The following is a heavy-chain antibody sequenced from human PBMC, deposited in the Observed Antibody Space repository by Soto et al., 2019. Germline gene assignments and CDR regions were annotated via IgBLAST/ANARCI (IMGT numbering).Heavy chain of an antibody. CDR3: ARARPIGYCSSTSCYPFDY. CDR1: GGTFSSYA. V-gene: IGHV1-69*06. Sequence: QVQLVQSGAEVKKPGSSVKVSCKASGGTFSSYAISWVRQAPGQGLEWMGGIIPIFGTANYAQKFQGRVTITADKSTSTAYRELSSLRSEDTAVYYCARARPIGYCSSTSCYPFDYWGQGTLVTVSS. J-gene: IGHJ4*02. CDR2: IIPIFGTA. D-gene: IGHD2-2*01.